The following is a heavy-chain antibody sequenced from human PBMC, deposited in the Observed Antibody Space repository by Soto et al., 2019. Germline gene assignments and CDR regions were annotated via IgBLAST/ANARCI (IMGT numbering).Heavy chain of an antibody. Sequence: EVQLVESGGGLVQPGSSLRLSCAASGFTFSASAIHWVRQASGKGLEWVGRVRTKNNNYATTYAASVTGRFTISRDDSRNTAFLQMSSLITEDTAIYYCTSYDNSGYFYLNYWGQGTLVTVSS. CDR2: VRTKNNNYAT. CDR1: GFTFSASA. CDR3: TSYDNSGYFYLNY. V-gene: IGHV3-73*02. J-gene: IGHJ4*02. D-gene: IGHD3-22*01.